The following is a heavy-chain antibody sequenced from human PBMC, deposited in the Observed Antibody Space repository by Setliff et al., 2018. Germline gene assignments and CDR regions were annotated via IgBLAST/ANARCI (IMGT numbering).Heavy chain of an antibody. V-gene: IGHV4-38-2*02. CDR1: GYSISSGYY. CDR3: ALDYGIDAFDI. CDR2: MYHSGSV. D-gene: IGHD3-16*01. Sequence: SETLSLTCTVSGYSISSGYYWGWIRQPPGKGLEWIGNMYHSGSVYYNPSLKSRVTISVDTSKNQFSLKLSSVTAADTAVYYCALDYGIDAFDIWGQGTMVTVSS. J-gene: IGHJ3*02.